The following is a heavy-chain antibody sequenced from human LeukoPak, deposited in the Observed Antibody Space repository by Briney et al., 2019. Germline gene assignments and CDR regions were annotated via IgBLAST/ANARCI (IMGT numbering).Heavy chain of an antibody. CDR3: ARADFLYCSSTTCLFDY. D-gene: IGHD2-2*01. V-gene: IGHV1-2*02. Sequence: ASVKVSCKASGYTFTDYYLHWVRQAPGQGFEWMGWINPNSGDTNYAQKFQGRVTMTRDTSISTAHMEMSRLRSDDTAVYYCARADFLYCSSTTCLFDYWGQGTLVTVSS. CDR1: GYTFTDYY. CDR2: INPNSGDT. J-gene: IGHJ4*02.